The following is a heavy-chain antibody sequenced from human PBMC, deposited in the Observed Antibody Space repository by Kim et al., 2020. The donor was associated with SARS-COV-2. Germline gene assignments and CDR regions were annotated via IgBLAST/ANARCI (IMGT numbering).Heavy chain of an antibody. J-gene: IGHJ6*01. D-gene: IGHD3-10*01. CDR3: ARGSTITYYYYGMDV. V-gene: IGHV4-4*02. Sequence: PPLKSLVTISVDKSKHQFSLKLSSVTGADTAVYYCARGSTITYYYYGMDVWGQGTTVTVSS.